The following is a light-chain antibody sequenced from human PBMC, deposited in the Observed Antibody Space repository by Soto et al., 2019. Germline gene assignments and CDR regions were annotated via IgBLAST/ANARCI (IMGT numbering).Light chain of an antibody. Sequence: QSALTQPPSVSGSPGQSVTISCTGTSSDIGSYNRVSWYQQPPGTAPKLIIYEVSNRPSGVPDRFSGSKSGNTASLTISGLQPEDEADYYCNSYTSGNTDVFGTGTKLTVL. CDR2: EVS. J-gene: IGLJ1*01. CDR3: NSYTSGNTDV. CDR1: SSDIGSYNR. V-gene: IGLV2-18*02.